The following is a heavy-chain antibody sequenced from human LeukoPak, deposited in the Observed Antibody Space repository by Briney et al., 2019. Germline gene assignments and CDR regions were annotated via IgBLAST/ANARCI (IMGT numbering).Heavy chain of an antibody. J-gene: IGHJ1*01. D-gene: IGHD4-17*01. CDR1: GFTFRNYA. Sequence: GGSLRLSCAASGFTFRNYAVVWVRQAPGKGLEWVSAITGSGSTTYYADSVRGRFTIYRDNSKNTLYLQMNSLRGEDTAVYYCGKDPDGDYVGAFDFQRWGQGTLVTVSS. CDR3: GKDPDGDYVGAFDFQR. V-gene: IGHV3-23*01. CDR2: ITGSGSTT.